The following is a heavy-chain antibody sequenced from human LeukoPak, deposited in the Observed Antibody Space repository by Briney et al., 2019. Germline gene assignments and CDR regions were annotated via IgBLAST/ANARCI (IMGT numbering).Heavy chain of an antibody. V-gene: IGHV3-30*02. CDR3: AKDSNYDFWSGYSFDY. J-gene: IGHJ4*02. Sequence: GGSLRLSCAASGFTFSSYGMHWVRQAPGKGLEWVAFIRYDGSNKYYADSVKGRFTISRDNSKNTLYLQMNSLRAEDTAVYYCAKDSNYDFWSGYSFDYWGQGTLVTVST. D-gene: IGHD3-3*01. CDR1: GFTFSSYG. CDR2: IRYDGSNK.